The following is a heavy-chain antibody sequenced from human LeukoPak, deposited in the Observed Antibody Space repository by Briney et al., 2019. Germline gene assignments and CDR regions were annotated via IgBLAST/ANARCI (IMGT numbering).Heavy chain of an antibody. CDR3: ASWKYDILTGEVYFDY. CDR1: GGSISSGSYY. J-gene: IGHJ4*02. D-gene: IGHD3-9*01. Sequence: PSETLSHTCIVSGGSISSGSYYWSWIRQPAGKGLEWIGRIYTSGSTNYNPSLKSRVTISVDTSKNQFSLKLSSVTAADTAVYYCASWKYDILTGEVYFDYWGQGTLVTVSS. V-gene: IGHV4-61*02. CDR2: IYTSGST.